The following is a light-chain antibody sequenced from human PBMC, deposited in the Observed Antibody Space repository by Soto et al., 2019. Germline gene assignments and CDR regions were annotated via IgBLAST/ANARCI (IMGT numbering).Light chain of an antibody. CDR2: DAS. V-gene: IGKV1-5*01. J-gene: IGKJ2*01. CDR1: QRIGGW. Sequence: DIQMTQSPSTLSASVGDRVTITCRASQRIGGWLAWYQQRPGKAPRLLIYDASSVESGVPSRFSGSRSGTTFTLAISSLQPEDFATYYCQHYHSYPYTFGQGTKLEIK. CDR3: QHYHSYPYT.